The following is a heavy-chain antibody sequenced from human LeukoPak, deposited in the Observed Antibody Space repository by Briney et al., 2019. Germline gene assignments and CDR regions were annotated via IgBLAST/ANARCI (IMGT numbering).Heavy chain of an antibody. Sequence: PGGSLRLSCAASGFTFSDCYMSWIRQAPGKGLEWVSCISSSGSTIYYADSVKGRFTISRDNAKNSLYLQMNSLRAEDTAVYYCAREGGDGPFNWFDPWGQGTLVTVSS. CDR3: AREGGDGPFNWFDP. CDR2: ISSSGSTI. J-gene: IGHJ5*02. V-gene: IGHV3-11*01. CDR1: GFTFSDCY. D-gene: IGHD3-16*01.